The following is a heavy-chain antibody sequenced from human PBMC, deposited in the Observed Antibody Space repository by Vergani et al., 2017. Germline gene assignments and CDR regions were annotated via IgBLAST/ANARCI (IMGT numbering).Heavy chain of an antibody. D-gene: IGHD3-10*01. V-gene: IGHV2-5*02. J-gene: IGHJ4*02. CDR2: IYWDDDK. Sequence: QITLKESGPTLVKPTQTLTLTCTFSGFSLSTSGVGVGWIRQPPGKALEWLALIYWDDDKRYSPSLKSRLTITKDTSKNQEVLTMTNMDPVDTATYYCAHWAITMVRGVPIFDYWGQGTLVTVSS. CDR1: GFSLSTSGVG. CDR3: AHWAITMVRGVPIFDY.